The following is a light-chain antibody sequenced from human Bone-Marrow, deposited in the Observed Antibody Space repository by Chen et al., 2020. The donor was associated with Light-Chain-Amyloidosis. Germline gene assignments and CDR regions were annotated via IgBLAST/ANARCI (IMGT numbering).Light chain of an antibody. V-gene: IGKV3-20*01. CDR1: QTISSNY. J-gene: IGKJ4*01. CDR3: QQYGTSPLT. CDR2: GSS. Sequence: EIVLTQSPGTLSLSPGEGANLSCRASQTISSNYLTWYQQKFGQAPRLLIYGSSSRATGLPDRFTGSGSGTDFTLTINRLEPEDFAMYYCQQYGTSPLTVGGGTKVEIK.